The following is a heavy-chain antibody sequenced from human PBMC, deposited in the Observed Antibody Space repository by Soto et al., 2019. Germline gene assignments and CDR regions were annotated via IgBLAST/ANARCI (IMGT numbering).Heavy chain of an antibody. CDR3: ASWAGQTHDFGGPFDY. CDR1: XRTSVTYG. J-gene: IGHJ4*02. CDR2: ISIYNGNT. V-gene: IGHV1-18*04. D-gene: IGHD4-17*01. Sequence: VQMLQSGGEVKKPGASVXXXXXXSXRTSVTYGINWVRQAPGQGLEWMGWISIYNGNTKYAQKTQGRITMTTDTSTSTVYMELRSLTPDDTAVYYCASWAGQTHDFGGPFDYWGQGTLSPSPQ.